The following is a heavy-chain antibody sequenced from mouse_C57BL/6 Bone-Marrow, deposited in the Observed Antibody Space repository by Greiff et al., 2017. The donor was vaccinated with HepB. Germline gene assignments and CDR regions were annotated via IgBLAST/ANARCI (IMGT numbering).Heavy chain of an antibody. CDR3: ALSSPYAMDY. CDR1: GYTFTSYG. D-gene: IGHD1-1*01. Sequence: VQLKESGAELARPGASVKLSCKASGYTFTSYGISWVKQRTGQGLEWIGEIYPRSGNTYYNEKFKGKATLTADKSSSTAYMELRSLTSEDSAVYFCALSSPYAMDYWGQGTSVTVSS. CDR2: IYPRSGNT. V-gene: IGHV1-81*01. J-gene: IGHJ4*01.